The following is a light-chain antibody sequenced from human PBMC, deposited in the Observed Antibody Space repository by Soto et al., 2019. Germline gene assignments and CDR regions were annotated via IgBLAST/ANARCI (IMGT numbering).Light chain of an antibody. CDR3: SSYTSSSTYV. CDR2: DVS. CDR1: SRDVGGYNY. V-gene: IGLV2-14*01. Sequence: SALTQPAAGAGSPGQSITISCTGTSRDVGGYNYVSWYQQHPGKAPKLMIYDVSNRPSGVSNRFSGSKSGNTASLTISGLPAEDEADYYCSSYTSSSTYVFGTGTKVTVL. J-gene: IGLJ1*01.